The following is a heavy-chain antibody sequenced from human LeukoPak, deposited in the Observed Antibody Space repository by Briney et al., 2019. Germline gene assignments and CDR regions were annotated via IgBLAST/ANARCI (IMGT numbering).Heavy chain of an antibody. J-gene: IGHJ6*03. V-gene: IGHV4-34*01. Sequence: SETLSLTCAVYGGSFSGYYWSWIRQPPGKGLEWIGEINHSGSTNYNPSLKSRVTISVDTSKNQFSLKLSSVTAADTAVYYCAREVPGSYYYGSGFYYYMDVWGKGTTVTISS. CDR1: GGSFSGYY. D-gene: IGHD3-10*01. CDR3: AREVPGSYYYGSGFYYYMDV. CDR2: INHSGST.